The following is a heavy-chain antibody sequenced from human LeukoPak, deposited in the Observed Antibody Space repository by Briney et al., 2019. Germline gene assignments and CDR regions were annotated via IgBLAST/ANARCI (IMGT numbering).Heavy chain of an antibody. D-gene: IGHD2-15*01. J-gene: IGHJ4*02. Sequence: SETLSLTCAVYGGSFSGYYWSWIRQPPGKGLEWIGEISHSGSTNYNPSLTSRVTISVDTSKNQFSLKLSSVTAADTAVYYCATLCSGGSCYSQDYWGQGTLVTVSS. CDR3: ATLCSGGSCYSQDY. CDR2: ISHSGST. CDR1: GGSFSGYY. V-gene: IGHV4-34*01.